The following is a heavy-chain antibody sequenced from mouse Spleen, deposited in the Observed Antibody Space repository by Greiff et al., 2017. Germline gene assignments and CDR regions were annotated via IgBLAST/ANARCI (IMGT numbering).Heavy chain of an antibody. J-gene: IGHJ3*01. CDR1: GYSFTGYF. V-gene: IGHV1-20*01. CDR2: INPYNGDT. CDR3: ATYYDYRWLAY. D-gene: IGHD2-4*01. Sequence: EVQLQQSGPELVKPGDSVKISCKASGYSFTGYFMNWVMQSHGQSLEWIGRINPYNGDTFYNQKFKGKATLTVDKSSSTAHMELRSLTSEDSAVYYCATYYDYRWLAYWGQGTLVTVSA.